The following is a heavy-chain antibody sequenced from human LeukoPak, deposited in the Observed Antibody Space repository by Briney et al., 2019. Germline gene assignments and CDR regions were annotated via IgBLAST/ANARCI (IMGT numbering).Heavy chain of an antibody. Sequence: SETLSLTCTVSGGSISSSSYYWGWIRQPPGKGLEWIGSIYYSGSTYYNPSLKSRVTISVDTSKNQFSLKLSSVTAADTAVYYCARGTALRYFDWLNQGYYFDYWGQGTLVTVSS. V-gene: IGHV4-39*07. J-gene: IGHJ4*02. CDR2: IYYSGST. D-gene: IGHD3-9*01. CDR1: GGSISSSSYY. CDR3: ARGTALRYFDWLNQGYYFDY.